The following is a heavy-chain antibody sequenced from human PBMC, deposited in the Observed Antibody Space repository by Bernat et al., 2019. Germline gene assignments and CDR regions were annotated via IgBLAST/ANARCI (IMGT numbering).Heavy chain of an antibody. D-gene: IGHD3-10*01. CDR3: ARDIVRMVRGAANDY. CDR1: GFTFSTHW. V-gene: IGHV3-7*01. Sequence: EVQLVESGGGLVQPGGSLKLSCAASGFTFSTHWMSWVRQAPGKGLEWVANIKQDGSEKYYVDSVKGRFTISRDNAKNSLYLQMNSLRAEDTAVYYCARDIVRMVRGAANDYWGQGTLVTVSS. CDR2: IKQDGSEK. J-gene: IGHJ4*02.